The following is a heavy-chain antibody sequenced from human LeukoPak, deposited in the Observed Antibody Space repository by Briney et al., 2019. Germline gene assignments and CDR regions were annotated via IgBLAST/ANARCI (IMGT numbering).Heavy chain of an antibody. CDR2: ISGDGNTT. Sequence: RTGGSLRLSCAASGFTFSSRWMYWVRQTPGEGLMCVSQISGDGNTTKYADSVKGRFTISRDNAVNTLYLQMNSLRAEDTAVYYCARSSSDVWGQGTLVTVSS. J-gene: IGHJ4*02. D-gene: IGHD2-2*01. V-gene: IGHV3-74*03. CDR3: ARSSSDV. CDR1: GFTFSSRW.